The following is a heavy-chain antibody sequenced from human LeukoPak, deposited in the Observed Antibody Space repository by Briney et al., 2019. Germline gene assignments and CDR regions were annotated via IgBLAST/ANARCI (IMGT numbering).Heavy chain of an antibody. V-gene: IGHV1-69*05. CDR3: AGDSSGYEDY. D-gene: IGHD3-22*01. CDR1: GGTFSSYA. CDR2: IIPIFGTA. Sequence: SVKVSCXASGGTFSSYAISWVRQAPGQGLEWMGRIIPIFGTANYAQKFQGRVTITTDESTSTAYMELSSLRSEDTAVYYCAGDSSGYEDYWGQGTLVTVSS. J-gene: IGHJ4*02.